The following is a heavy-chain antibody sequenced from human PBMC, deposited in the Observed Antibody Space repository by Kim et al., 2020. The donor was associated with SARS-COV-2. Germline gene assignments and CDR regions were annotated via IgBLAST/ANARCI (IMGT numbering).Heavy chain of an antibody. CDR2: ISGRNSYI. Sequence: GGSLRHSCAGSGFTFSSYNMNWVRQAPGKGLEWVSSISGRNSYIYYGDSVKGRFTISRDNANNSLYLQMNSLGAEDTAVYYCARARSGSFLHYGMDVWGQGTTVTVSS. D-gene: IGHD1-26*01. J-gene: IGHJ6*02. V-gene: IGHV3-21*01. CDR1: GFTFSSYN. CDR3: ARARSGSFLHYGMDV.